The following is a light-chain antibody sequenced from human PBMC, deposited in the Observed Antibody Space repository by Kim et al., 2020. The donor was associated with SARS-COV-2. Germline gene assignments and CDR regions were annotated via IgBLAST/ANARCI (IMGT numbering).Light chain of an antibody. CDR2: AKN. V-gene: IGLV3-19*01. Sequence: VAVDKTVRITCQGDSLRNYYAIWYQQKPGQAPVLVIYAKNNRPSGIPDRFSGSSSGNTASLTITRAQAEDEADYYCSSRDSSTKGVFGGGTQLTVL. CDR3: SSRDSSTKGV. J-gene: IGLJ2*01. CDR1: SLRNYY.